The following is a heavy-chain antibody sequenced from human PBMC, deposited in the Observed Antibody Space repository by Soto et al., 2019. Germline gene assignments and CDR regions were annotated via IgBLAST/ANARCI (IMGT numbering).Heavy chain of an antibody. Sequence: GGSLRLSCAASGFTFSSYSMNWVRQAPGKGLEWVSSISSSSSYIYYADSVKGRFTISRDNAKNSLYLQMNSLRAEDTAVYYYARDIVVQPNWFDPWGQGTLVTVSS. D-gene: IGHD2-15*01. CDR2: ISSSSSYI. CDR1: GFTFSSYS. CDR3: ARDIVVQPNWFDP. J-gene: IGHJ5*02. V-gene: IGHV3-21*01.